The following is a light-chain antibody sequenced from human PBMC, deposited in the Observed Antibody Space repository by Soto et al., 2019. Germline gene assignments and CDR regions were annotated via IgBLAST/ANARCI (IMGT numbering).Light chain of an antibody. Sequence: QSALTQPASVSGSPGQSITISCTGTSSDVGGYNYVSWYQQHPGKAPKLMIYEVSNRPSGVSNRFSGSKSGNTASLTISGLQAEDVADYYCSSYTSSSTPNRVFGGGTKLTVL. V-gene: IGLV2-14*01. J-gene: IGLJ3*02. CDR2: EVS. CDR3: SSYTSSSTPNRV. CDR1: SSDVGGYNY.